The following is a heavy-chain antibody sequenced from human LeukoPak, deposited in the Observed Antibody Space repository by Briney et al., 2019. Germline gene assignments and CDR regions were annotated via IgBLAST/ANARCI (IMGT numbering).Heavy chain of an antibody. CDR1: SGSISSNYYY. V-gene: IGHV4-39*01. CDR3: ARHTLYYGGNNWSTP. J-gene: IGHJ5*02. Sequence: SETLSLTCTVSSGSISSNYYYWGWIRQPPGKGLEWIGSIYYSGSTYYNPSLKSRVTFSVDTSKNQFSLKLSSVTAADTAVYYCARHTLYYGGNNWSTPGAREPWSPSPQ. D-gene: IGHD4-23*01. CDR2: IYYSGST.